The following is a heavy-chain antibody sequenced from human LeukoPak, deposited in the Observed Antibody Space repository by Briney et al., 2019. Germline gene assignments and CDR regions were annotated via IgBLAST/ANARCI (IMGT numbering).Heavy chain of an antibody. Sequence: GGSLRLSCAASGFTFSSYSMNGGRQAPGKGRGGGSSISSMSRYIYYADSVKGGFTISRDNAQNSLYLQMNSLRDEDTAVYYCARWGTDYYYYMDVWGKGTTVTVSS. CDR2: ISSMSRYI. CDR1: GFTFSSYS. V-gene: IGHV3-21*01. D-gene: IGHD2-8*02. J-gene: IGHJ6*03. CDR3: ARWGTDYYYYMDV.